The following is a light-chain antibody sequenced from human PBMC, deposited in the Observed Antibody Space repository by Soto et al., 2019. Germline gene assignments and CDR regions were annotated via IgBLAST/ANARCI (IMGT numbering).Light chain of an antibody. CDR1: RTVSNR. CDR2: GAS. CDR3: QQYYHWPVT. J-gene: IGKJ4*01. V-gene: IGKV3-15*01. Sequence: EILMTQSPDTLSVSPGERVTLSCRASRTVSNRLAWYQHKPGQAPRLLISGASTGATGIPPRFRGSESGTEFARTVDTLQSEDVEIYYCQQYYHWPVTFGGGTKVEIK.